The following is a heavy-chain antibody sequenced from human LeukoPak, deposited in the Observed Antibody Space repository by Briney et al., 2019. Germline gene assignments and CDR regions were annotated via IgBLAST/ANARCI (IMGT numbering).Heavy chain of an antibody. CDR3: ARDRVVRGVIDY. CDR1: GFTFSSYA. V-gene: IGHV3-30-3*01. J-gene: IGHJ4*02. CDR2: ISYDGSNK. D-gene: IGHD3-10*01. Sequence: GGSLRLSCAASGFTFSSYAMHWVRQAPGKGLEWVAVISYDGSNKYYADSVKGRFTISRDNSKNTLYLQMNSLRAEDTAVYYCARDRVVRGVIDYWGQGTLVTVSS.